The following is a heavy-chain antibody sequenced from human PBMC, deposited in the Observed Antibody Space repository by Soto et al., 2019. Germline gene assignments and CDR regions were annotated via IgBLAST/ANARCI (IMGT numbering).Heavy chain of an antibody. CDR3: ARADCTRASCYYWFFDI. D-gene: IGHD2-2*01. CDR1: GGSMDKNY. CDR2: IYYSGST. Sequence: QVRLQESGPRLVKPSETLSLTCTVFGGSMDKNYWSWIRQAPGKGLEWIGYIYYSGSTNYNPSLKSRVTISLDTSENQFSLRLNSVTAADTAVYYCARADCTRASCYYWFFDIWGRGTLVTVSS. V-gene: IGHV4-59*01. J-gene: IGHJ2*01.